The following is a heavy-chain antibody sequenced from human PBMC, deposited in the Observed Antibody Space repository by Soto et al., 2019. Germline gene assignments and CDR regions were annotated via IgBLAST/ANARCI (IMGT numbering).Heavy chain of an antibody. D-gene: IGHD3-3*01. J-gene: IGHJ6*02. CDR3: ARDAAYNDFWGGVMELYSYNMDV. V-gene: IGHV1-18*01. Sequence: QVQLVQSEAEVKKPGASLKVSCRASGYNFANYGISWVRQAPGQGLEWTGWVSGHNGDTKYDQKVQGRVNMTADTSTSTAYIEMWSLRSDDTAVYYCARDAAYNDFWGGVMELYSYNMDVWGQGTTVTV. CDR1: GYNFANYG. CDR2: VSGHNGDT.